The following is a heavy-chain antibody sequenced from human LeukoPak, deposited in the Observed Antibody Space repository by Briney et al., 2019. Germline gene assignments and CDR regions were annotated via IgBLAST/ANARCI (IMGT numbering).Heavy chain of an antibody. D-gene: IGHD3-10*01. CDR2: ISGSGGST. V-gene: IGHV3-23*01. J-gene: IGHJ4*02. Sequence: GGTLRLSCTASGFSFSSYAMSWVRQAPGKGLEWVSVISGSGGSTYYADSVKGRFTISRDNSKNTLYLQMNSLRAEDTAVYYCARRWFLDYWGQGTLVTVSS. CDR3: ARRWFLDY. CDR1: GFSFSSYA.